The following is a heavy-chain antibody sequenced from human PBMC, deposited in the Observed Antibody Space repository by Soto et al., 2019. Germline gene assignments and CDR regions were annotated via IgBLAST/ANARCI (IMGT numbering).Heavy chain of an antibody. V-gene: IGHV2-70*01. CDR1: VFSLTTRGMC. Sequence: SGATLVNPTQTLTLTCTFSVFSLTTRGMCVTLIRQPPGKALEWLALIYWGDDKYYNTSLMTRLTLSKDTSKNQVVLTMNNMDPVDTGTYYCARMLTGGTFDWIQIDYWGQGTLVTVSS. CDR3: ARMLTGGTFDWIQIDY. J-gene: IGHJ4*02. D-gene: IGHD3-9*01. CDR2: IYWGDDK.